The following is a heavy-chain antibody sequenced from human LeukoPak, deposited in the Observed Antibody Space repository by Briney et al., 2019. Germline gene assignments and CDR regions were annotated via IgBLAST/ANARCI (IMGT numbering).Heavy chain of an antibody. CDR2: IPYDGNNQ. CDR3: ARIAMVRGIIIDAFDN. CDR1: GFTFSTYG. Sequence: GGSLRLSCAASGFTFSTYGMHWVRQAPGKGLEWVAFIPYDGNNQYYADSVKGRFTISRDISKNTLYLQMYSLRAEDTAVYYCARIAMVRGIIIDAFDNWGQGTMVTVSS. D-gene: IGHD3-10*01. V-gene: IGHV3-30*03. J-gene: IGHJ3*02.